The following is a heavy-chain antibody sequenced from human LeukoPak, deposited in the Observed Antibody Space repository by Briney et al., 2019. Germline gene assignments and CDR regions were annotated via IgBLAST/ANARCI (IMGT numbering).Heavy chain of an antibody. CDR1: GFTFDDYA. CDR3: AKAPQYVSGWPWVHDS. V-gene: IGHV3-9*01. J-gene: IGHJ4*02. CDR2: ISWNSGSI. Sequence: QPGRSLRLSCAASGFTFDDYAMHWVRQAPGKGLEWVSGISWNSGSIGYADSVKGRFTISRDNAKNSLYLQMNSLRSDDTAVYYCAKAPQYVSGWPWVHDSWGQGTLVTVSS. D-gene: IGHD6-19*01.